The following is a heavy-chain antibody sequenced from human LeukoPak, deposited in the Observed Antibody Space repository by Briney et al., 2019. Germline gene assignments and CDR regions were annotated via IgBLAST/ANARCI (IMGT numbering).Heavy chain of an antibody. D-gene: IGHD2-21*02. CDR1: GFTFSSYW. CDR3: ARDRLGAYCGGDCYSGYYYYYYGMDV. J-gene: IGHJ6*02. V-gene: IGHV3-74*01. Sequence: PGGSLRLSCAASGFTFSSYWMHWVRQAPGKGLVWVSRINSDGSSTSYADSVKGRFTISRDNAKNTLYLQMNSLRAEDTAVYYCARDRLGAYCGGDCYSGYYYYYYGMDVWAKGPRSPSP. CDR2: INSDGSST.